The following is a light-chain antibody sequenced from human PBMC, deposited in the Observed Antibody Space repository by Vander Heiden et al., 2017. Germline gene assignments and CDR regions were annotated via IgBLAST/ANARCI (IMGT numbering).Light chain of an antibody. J-gene: IGLJ3*02. Sequence: QSLFTQPPSVSAAPGQKVTISCSGRTSNIGIKYVSWYQQFPGGGHKRRREYNNKRPSGIPDRFSGSKAGTSETRRIHGLQTGDEAEDDCGKWDSTLSVWVVGGGTKLTVL. CDR1: TSNIGIKY. CDR2: YNN. V-gene: IGLV1-51*01. CDR3: GKWDSTLSVWV.